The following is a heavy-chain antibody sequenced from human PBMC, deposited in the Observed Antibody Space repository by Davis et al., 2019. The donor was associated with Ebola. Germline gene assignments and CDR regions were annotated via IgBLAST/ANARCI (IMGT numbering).Heavy chain of an antibody. Sequence: GESPKISCAASGFTFSSYAMHWVRQAPGKGLEWVAVISYDGSNKYYVDSVKGRFTISRDNSKNTLYLQMNSLRAEDTAVYYCARVGPYDSSGYYYPFDYWGQGTLVTVSS. J-gene: IGHJ4*02. D-gene: IGHD3-22*01. CDR1: GFTFSSYA. CDR2: ISYDGSNK. CDR3: ARVGPYDSSGYYYPFDY. V-gene: IGHV3-30-3*01.